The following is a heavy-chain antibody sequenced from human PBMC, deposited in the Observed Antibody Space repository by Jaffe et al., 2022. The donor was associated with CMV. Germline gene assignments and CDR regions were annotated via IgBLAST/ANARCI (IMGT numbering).Heavy chain of an antibody. CDR1: GFTFSSYG. CDR2: IWHDGNNK. Sequence: QVQLVESGGGVVQPGRSLRLSCAASGFTFSSYGMHWVRQAPGKGLEWVAVIWHDGNNKYYADSVKGRFTISRDNSKNTLYLQMNSLSVEDTAVYYCASAYCSGGSCYLGNWGQGTPVTVSS. D-gene: IGHD2-15*01. V-gene: IGHV3-33*08. J-gene: IGHJ4*02. CDR3: ASAYCSGGSCYLGN.